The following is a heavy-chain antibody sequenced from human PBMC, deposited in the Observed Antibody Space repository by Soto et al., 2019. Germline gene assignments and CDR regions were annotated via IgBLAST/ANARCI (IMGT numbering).Heavy chain of an antibody. CDR3: ARDREVHSVVVPAAIFPHAFDI. D-gene: IGHD2-2*01. V-gene: IGHV3-48*01. Sequence: SLRLSCAASGFTFSSYVMSWVRQAPGKGLEWVSNISRSSSTTYYADSVKGRFTISRDNAKNSLYLQMNSLRAEDTAVYYCARDREVHSVVVPAAIFPHAFDIWGQGTMVTVSS. J-gene: IGHJ3*02. CDR2: ISRSSSTT. CDR1: GFTFSSYV.